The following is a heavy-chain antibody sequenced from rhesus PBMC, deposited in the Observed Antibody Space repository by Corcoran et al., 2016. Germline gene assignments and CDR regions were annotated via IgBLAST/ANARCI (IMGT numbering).Heavy chain of an antibody. CDR3: ARAGARVVVITPYYFDY. CDR1: GGSFSGYY. V-gene: IGHV4-165*01. Sequence: QVQLQESGPGLVKPSETLSLTCAVSGGSFSGYYWGWIRQPPGKGLEWIGYSRGSSGRPDYHPSRKSRVTISTDTSKNQFSLQLSSVTAADTAVYYCARAGARVVVITPYYFDYWGQGVLVTVSS. J-gene: IGHJ4*01. D-gene: IGHD3-16*01. CDR2: SRGSSGRP.